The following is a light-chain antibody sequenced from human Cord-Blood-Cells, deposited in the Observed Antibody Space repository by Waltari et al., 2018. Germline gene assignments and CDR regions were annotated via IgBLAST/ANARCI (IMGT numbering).Light chain of an antibody. J-gene: IGKJ1*01. CDR1: QSVSSN. CDR2: GAS. V-gene: IGKV3-15*01. CDR3: QQYNNWPRT. Sequence: EIVMTQSPATLSVSPGERATLSCRASQSVSSNLALYQQKPGQAPRLLIYGASTRATGNPARFSGSGSWTEFTLTISSLQSEDFAVYYCQQYNNWPRTFGQGPKVEIK.